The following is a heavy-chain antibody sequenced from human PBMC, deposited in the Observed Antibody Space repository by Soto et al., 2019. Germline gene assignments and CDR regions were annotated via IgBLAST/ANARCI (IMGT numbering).Heavy chain of an antibody. V-gene: IGHV3-23*01. Sequence: GGSLRLSCAASGFAFSTYAMTWVRQAPGKGLEWVSVISGSGGSSYYADSVKGRFTISRDNSKNTLFLQMNGLRAEDTAVYYCAKVTKRAAAGRYEYYKYGMDVWGQGPTVPVSS. J-gene: IGHJ6*02. CDR2: ISGSGGSS. CDR1: GFAFSTYA. CDR3: AKVTKRAAAGRYEYYKYGMDV. D-gene: IGHD6-13*01.